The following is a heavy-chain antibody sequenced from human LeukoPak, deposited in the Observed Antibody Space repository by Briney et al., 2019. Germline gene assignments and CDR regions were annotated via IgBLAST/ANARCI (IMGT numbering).Heavy chain of an antibody. J-gene: IGHJ4*02. V-gene: IGHV4-38-2*02. Sequence: SETLSLTCTVSGGSISSGSYWGWIRQPPGKGLEWIGSIHHSGSTYYNLSLKSRVTISVDASKNQLSLKLSSVTAADTAVYYCARAFGVVIYFDYWGQGTLVTVSS. CDR1: GGSISSGSY. D-gene: IGHD3-3*01. CDR2: IHHSGST. CDR3: ARAFGVVIYFDY.